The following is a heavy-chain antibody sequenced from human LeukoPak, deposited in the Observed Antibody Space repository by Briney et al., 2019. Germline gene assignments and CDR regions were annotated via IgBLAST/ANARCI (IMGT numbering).Heavy chain of an antibody. CDR1: GYTFTAYY. CDR2: INANSGGT. Sequence: GALVKVSCKASGYTFTAYYMHWVRQAPGQGLEWMGWINANSGGTNFAQKFQGRVTMTRDTSISTAYMELNGLISDDTAVYYCARVLLTAVSGSPAFDYWGQGTLVTVSS. D-gene: IGHD6-19*01. CDR3: ARVLLTAVSGSPAFDY. V-gene: IGHV1-2*02. J-gene: IGHJ4*02.